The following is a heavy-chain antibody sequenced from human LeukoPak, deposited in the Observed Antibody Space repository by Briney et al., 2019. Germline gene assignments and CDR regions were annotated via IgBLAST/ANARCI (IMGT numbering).Heavy chain of an antibody. D-gene: IGHD3-3*01. CDR3: ARGRGDFWSGSYYYYYMDV. J-gene: IGHJ6*03. Sequence: GGSLRLSCAASGFTFSSYAMSWVRQAPGKGLEWVSAISGSGGSTYYADSVAGRFTISRDNAKNSLYLQMNSLRAEDMARDYCARGRGDFWSGSYYYYYMDVWGKGTTVTVSS. CDR2: ISGSGGST. CDR1: GFTFSSYA. V-gene: IGHV3-23*01.